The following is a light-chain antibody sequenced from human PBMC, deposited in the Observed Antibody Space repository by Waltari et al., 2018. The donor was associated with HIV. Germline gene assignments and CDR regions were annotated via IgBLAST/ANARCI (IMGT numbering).Light chain of an antibody. CDR1: QSVNSY. Sequence: EIVLTQSPATLSLSLGERATLSCRASQSVNSYLVWYQQKPGQAPRLLIYDASNRATGVPARFSGSGSGTDFTLTISSLEPEDSAVYYCQQRGTWPPLTFGGGTKVEI. CDR2: DAS. CDR3: QQRGTWPPLT. J-gene: IGKJ4*01. V-gene: IGKV3-11*01.